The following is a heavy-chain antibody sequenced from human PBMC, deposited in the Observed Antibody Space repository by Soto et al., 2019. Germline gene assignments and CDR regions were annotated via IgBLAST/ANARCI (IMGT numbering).Heavy chain of an antibody. Sequence: QVQLVQSGAEVKKPGSSVRISCMTSGGTFSSYGISWVRQAPGEGLEWMGGIIPIFGSPHYAQRFQGRVSITANDSTTTAYMELSSLTSDDTAVYYCVRDRPFSGWYGILYYWGQGTLVTVSS. CDR2: IIPIFGSP. V-gene: IGHV1-69*01. CDR1: GGTFSSYG. CDR3: VRDRPFSGWYGILYY. J-gene: IGHJ4*02. D-gene: IGHD6-19*01.